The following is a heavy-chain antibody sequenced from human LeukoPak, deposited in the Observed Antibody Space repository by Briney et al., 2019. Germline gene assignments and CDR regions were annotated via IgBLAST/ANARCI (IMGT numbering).Heavy chain of an antibody. Sequence: SETLSLTCTVSGGSVSSSSYYWGWIRQPPGKGLEWIGSIYHSGSTYYNPSLKSRVTISVDTSKNQFSLKLSSVTAADTAVYYCARGGVMVPIDYWGQGTLVTVSS. V-gene: IGHV4-39*07. J-gene: IGHJ4*02. CDR3: ARGGVMVPIDY. CDR1: GGSVSSSSYY. D-gene: IGHD3-16*01. CDR2: IYHSGST.